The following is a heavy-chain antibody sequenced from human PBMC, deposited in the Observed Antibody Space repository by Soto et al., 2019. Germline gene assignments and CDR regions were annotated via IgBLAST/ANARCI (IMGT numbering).Heavy chain of an antibody. CDR1: GFKFSNYA. Sequence: GSLRLSCAASGFKFSNYAMSWVRQAPGKGLEWVSLISATGGGTYYADSVKGRFTISRDSSHNTLYLQVHSLTAEDTAVYYCAKDRRAGGNSALYFDFWGQGAQVTVSS. CDR3: AKDRRAGGNSALYFDF. J-gene: IGHJ5*01. D-gene: IGHD3-16*01. CDR2: ISATGGGT. V-gene: IGHV3-23*01.